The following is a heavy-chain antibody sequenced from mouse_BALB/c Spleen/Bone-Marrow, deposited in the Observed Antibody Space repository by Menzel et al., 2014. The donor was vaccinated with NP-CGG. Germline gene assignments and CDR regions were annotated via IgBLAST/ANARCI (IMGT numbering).Heavy chain of an antibody. Sequence: EVQLVESGGGLVQPGGSRKLSCAASGFTFSSFGMHWVRQAPEKGLEWVAYISNGSSTIYYADTVKGRFTISRDNPKNTLFLQMTSLRSEDTAMYYCARKGAMITHYYATDYWGQGTSVTVSS. J-gene: IGHJ4*01. CDR1: GFTFSSFG. V-gene: IGHV5-17*02. D-gene: IGHD2-4*01. CDR2: ISNGSSTI. CDR3: ARKGAMITHYYATDY.